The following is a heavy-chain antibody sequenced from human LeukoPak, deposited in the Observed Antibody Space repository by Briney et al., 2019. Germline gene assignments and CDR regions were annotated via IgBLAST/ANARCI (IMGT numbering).Heavy chain of an antibody. J-gene: IGHJ4*02. CDR2: ISYDGSYQ. CDR3: AKDTIFGVGMGNY. V-gene: IGHV3-30*18. CDR1: RFTFSTYG. Sequence: GGSLRLSCAASRFTFSTYGMHWVRQAPGKGLEWVAVISYDGSYQYYADSVKGRFTISRDNSKNTLYLQMNSLRVEDTAVYYCAKDTIFGVGMGNYWGQGTLVTVSS. D-gene: IGHD3-3*01.